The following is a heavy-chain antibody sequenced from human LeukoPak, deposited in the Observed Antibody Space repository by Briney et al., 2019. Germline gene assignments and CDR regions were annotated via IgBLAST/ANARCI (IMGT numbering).Heavy chain of an antibody. D-gene: IGHD4-17*01. J-gene: IGHJ1*01. Sequence: GGSLRLSCAASGFTFSSYAMSWVRQAPGKGLEWVSAISGSGGSTYYADSVKGRFTISRDNSKNTLYLQMNNLRPEDTAVYYCVKGVRITVTQIYFQHWGQGTLVTVSS. CDR1: GFTFSSYA. CDR3: VKGVRITVTQIYFQH. CDR2: ISGSGGST. V-gene: IGHV3-23*01.